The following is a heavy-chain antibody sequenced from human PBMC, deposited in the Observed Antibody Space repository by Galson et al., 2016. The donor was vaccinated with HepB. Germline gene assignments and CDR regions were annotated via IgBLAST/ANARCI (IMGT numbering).Heavy chain of an antibody. J-gene: IGHJ1*01. V-gene: IGHV3-23*01. Sequence: LRLSCAASGFTFNIYAMSWVRLAPGKGLEWVSAISSGGTTYYADSVKGRFTISRDNSKNTLSLQMNSLRAEDTAVYYCAKDRDSNWYEKYFQHWCQGTLVTVSA. D-gene: IGHD6-13*01. CDR1: GFTFNIYA. CDR3: AKDRDSNWYEKYFQH. CDR2: ISSGGTT.